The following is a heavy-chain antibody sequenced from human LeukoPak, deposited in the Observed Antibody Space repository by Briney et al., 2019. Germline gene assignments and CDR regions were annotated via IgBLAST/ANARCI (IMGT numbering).Heavy chain of an antibody. CDR2: INAGNGNT. CDR3: AREQVAAVYYYYYGMDV. Sequence: ASVKVSCKASGYTFTSYAMHWVRQAPGQRLEWMGWINAGNGNTKYSQKFQGRVTITRDTSASTAYMELSSLRSEDTAVYYCAREQVAAVYYYYYGMDVWGQGTTVTVSS. V-gene: IGHV1-3*01. D-gene: IGHD6-13*01. J-gene: IGHJ6*02. CDR1: GYTFTSYA.